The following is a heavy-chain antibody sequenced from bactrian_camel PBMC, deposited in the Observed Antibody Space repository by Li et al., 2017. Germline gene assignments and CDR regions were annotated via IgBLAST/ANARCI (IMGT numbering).Heavy chain of an antibody. CDR2: LASDGST. D-gene: IGHD3*01. V-gene: IGHV3S53*01. CDR1: AYTPTSVR. J-gene: IGHJ4*01. Sequence: HVQLVESGGGSVQAGGSLRLNCAFDAYTPTSVRMAWFRQAPGKEREGVASLASDGSTIYANSLKGRFTISRDNAKDTLYLQMNSLKIEDTAVYYCALGSSRQATMTARGKGTQVTV.